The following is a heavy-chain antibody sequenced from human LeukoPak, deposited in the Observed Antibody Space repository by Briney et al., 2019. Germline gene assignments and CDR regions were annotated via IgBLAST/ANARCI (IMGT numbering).Heavy chain of an antibody. J-gene: IGHJ3*01. CDR3: ARGDFDDYGDYVDAFEF. V-gene: IGHV3-7*01. Sequence: GGSLRLSCAASGFTFSDYYMSWVRQVPGKGLEWVANIKPDGSEKYCVGSVKGRFTIYRDNAKNSLYLQMNSLRAEDTALYYCARGDFDDYGDYVDAFEFWGQGTMVTVSA. CDR2: IKPDGSEK. CDR1: GFTFSDYY. D-gene: IGHD4-17*01.